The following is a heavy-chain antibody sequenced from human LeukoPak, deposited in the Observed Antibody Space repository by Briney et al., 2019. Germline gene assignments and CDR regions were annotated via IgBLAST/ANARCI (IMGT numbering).Heavy chain of an antibody. V-gene: IGHV4-34*01. Sequence: SETLSLTCAVYGGSFSGYYWSWIRQPPGKGLEWIGEINHSGSTNYNPSLKSRVTISVDTSKNQFSLKLSSVTAADTAVYYCARGLSPRINMVRGVRPPFRGVFDYWGQGTLVPVSS. D-gene: IGHD3-10*01. J-gene: IGHJ4*02. CDR2: INHSGST. CDR1: GGSFSGYY. CDR3: ARGLSPRINMVRGVRPPFRGVFDY.